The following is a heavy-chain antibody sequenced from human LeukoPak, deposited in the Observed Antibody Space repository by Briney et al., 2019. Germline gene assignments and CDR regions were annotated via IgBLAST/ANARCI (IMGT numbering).Heavy chain of an antibody. Sequence: ASVKVSCKASGYTFTSHYMHWVRQTPGQRLEWMGWINPHSGGTNYAQKFQGRVTMTRDTSISTAYMELSRLRSDDTAVYYCARGLDDYGNSYYYMDVWGKGTTVTISS. CDR3: ARGLDDYGNSYYYMDV. V-gene: IGHV1-2*02. D-gene: IGHD4-17*01. J-gene: IGHJ6*03. CDR1: GYTFTSHY. CDR2: INPHSGGT.